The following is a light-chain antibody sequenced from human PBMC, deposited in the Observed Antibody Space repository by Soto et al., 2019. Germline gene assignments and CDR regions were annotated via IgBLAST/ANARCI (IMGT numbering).Light chain of an antibody. CDR1: SSDIGGYNY. V-gene: IGLV2-14*01. CDR2: DVS. Sequence: QSVLTQPASVSGSPGQSITISCTGTSSDIGGYNYVSWYQQHPGKAPKLMIYDVSNRPSGVSNRFSGSKSGNTASLTISGLQAEDEADYHCSSYTSSSTYAFGTGTKVTVL. CDR3: SSYTSSSTYA. J-gene: IGLJ1*01.